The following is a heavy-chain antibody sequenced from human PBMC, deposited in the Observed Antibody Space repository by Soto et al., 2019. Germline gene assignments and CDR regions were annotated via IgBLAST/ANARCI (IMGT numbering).Heavy chain of an antibody. CDR3: VYGSGSYYDYYYMDV. CDR2: IIPILGIA. D-gene: IGHD3-10*01. J-gene: IGHJ6*03. V-gene: IGHV1-69*02. CDR1: GGTFSSYT. Sequence: SVKVSCKASGGTFSSYTISWVRQAPGQGLEWMGRIIPILGIANYAQKFQGRVTITADKSTSTAYMELSSLRSEDTAVYYCVYGSGSYYDYYYMDVWGKGTTVTVSS.